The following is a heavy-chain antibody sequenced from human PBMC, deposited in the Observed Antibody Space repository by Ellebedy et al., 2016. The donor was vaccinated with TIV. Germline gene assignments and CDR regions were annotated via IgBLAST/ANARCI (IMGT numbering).Heavy chain of an antibody. CDR3: ARLAYGTGLDS. Sequence: SETLSLTXTVSGGSISGTYTSYYWGWIRQPPGKGLEWIGGIYDSGRTHYNPSLKSRVTISVDTSKNQFSLKVTSVTASDTAVYYCARLAYGTGLDSWGQGTLVTVSS. D-gene: IGHD3/OR15-3a*01. CDR2: IYDSGRT. V-gene: IGHV4-39*01. CDR1: GGSISGTYTSYY. J-gene: IGHJ4*02.